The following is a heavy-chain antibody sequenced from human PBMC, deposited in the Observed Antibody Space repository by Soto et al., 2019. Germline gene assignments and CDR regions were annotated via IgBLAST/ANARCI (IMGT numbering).Heavy chain of an antibody. CDR3: ARTYDGSGPNSGGYGFDI. Sequence: PSETLSLTCTVFDGSIIRRGYYCSWIRKPPGKGLEWSGEISHSGSTNYHPSLKSRVTISVDKSENQLPLKLSSVTAADTAVYYCARTYDGSGPNSGGYGFDIWGQGTMVTVSS. J-gene: IGHJ3*02. CDR1: DGSIIRRGYY. V-gene: IGHV4-39*06. D-gene: IGHD3-22*01. CDR2: ISHSGST.